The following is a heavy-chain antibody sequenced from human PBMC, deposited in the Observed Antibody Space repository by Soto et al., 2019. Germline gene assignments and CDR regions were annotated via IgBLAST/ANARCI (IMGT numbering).Heavy chain of an antibody. Sequence: ESLKISCRGSGYSFTSYWIGWVRQMPGKGLEWMGIIYPGDSDTRYSPSFQGQVTISADKSISTAYLQWSSLKASDTAMYYCARHRSLGSTTTYFDYWGQGALVTVSS. CDR3: ARHRSLGSTTTYFDY. J-gene: IGHJ4*02. CDR1: GYSFTSYW. CDR2: IYPGDSDT. V-gene: IGHV5-51*01. D-gene: IGHD5-12*01.